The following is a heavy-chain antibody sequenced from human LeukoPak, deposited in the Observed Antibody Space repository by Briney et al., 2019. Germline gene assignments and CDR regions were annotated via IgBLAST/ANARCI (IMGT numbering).Heavy chain of an antibody. CDR1: GYTFTGYY. CDR3: ARVEGMDGYSGYGW. V-gene: IGHV1-2*02. D-gene: IGHD5-12*01. Sequence: ASVKVSCKASGYTFTGYYMHWVRQTPGQGLEWMGWINPNSGGTSYAQKFQGRVTMTRDMSTSTVYMELSSLRSEDTAVYYCARVEGMDGYSGYGWWGQGTLVTVSS. J-gene: IGHJ4*02. CDR2: INPNSGGT.